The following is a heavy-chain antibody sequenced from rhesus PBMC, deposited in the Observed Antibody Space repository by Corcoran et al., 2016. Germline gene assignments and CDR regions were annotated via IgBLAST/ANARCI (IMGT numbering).Heavy chain of an antibody. CDR3: VRDQGVGTTLLDY. Sequence: QVQLQESGPGLVKPSETLSLTCAVSGASISSYWWNWIRPPPGKGLEWIGELNGKSGSTHSNPSLKSRVTMSKDASKNPFSLKLSSVTAADTAVYYCVRDQGVGTTLLDYWGQGVLVTVSS. J-gene: IGHJ4*01. V-gene: IGHV4-80*01. CDR2: LNGKSGST. D-gene: IGHD1-44*01. CDR1: GASISSYW.